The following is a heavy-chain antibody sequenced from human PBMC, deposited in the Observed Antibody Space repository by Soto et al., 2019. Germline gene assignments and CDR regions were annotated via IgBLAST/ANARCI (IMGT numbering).Heavy chain of an antibody. J-gene: IGHJ5*02. CDR3: ARGGYDLNWFDP. D-gene: IGHD5-12*01. CDR2: IYYSGST. V-gene: IGHV4-59*01. Sequence: SETLSLTCTVSGGSISSYYWSWIRQPPGKGLEWIGYIYYSGSTNYNPSLKSRVTISVDTSKNQFSLKLSSVTAADTAVYYCARGGYDLNWFDPWGQGTLVTVSS. CDR1: GGSISSYY.